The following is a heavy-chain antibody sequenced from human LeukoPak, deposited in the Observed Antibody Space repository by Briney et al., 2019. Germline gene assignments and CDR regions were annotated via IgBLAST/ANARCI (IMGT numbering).Heavy chain of an antibody. CDR1: GDSITSPNYY. Sequence: PSETLSLTCTVSGDSITSPNYYWGWIPQPPGKGLEWIVNIYSTGITYYNPSLKSRGTISVDTSKNQFSLKLTSMTVADTAVYYCASSPSTVWLEKWFDPWGQGTQVSVSA. J-gene: IGHJ5*02. CDR2: IYSTGIT. CDR3: ASSPSTVWLEKWFDP. D-gene: IGHD6-19*01. V-gene: IGHV4-39*01.